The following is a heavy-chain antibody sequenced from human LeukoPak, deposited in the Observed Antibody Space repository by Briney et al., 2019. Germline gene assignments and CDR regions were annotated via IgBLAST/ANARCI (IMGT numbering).Heavy chain of an antibody. Sequence: SETLSLTCAVYGGSFSGYYWSWIRQPPGKGLEWIGEINHSGSTNYNPSLKSRVTISVDTSKNQFSPKLSSVTAADTAVYYCARSRAATNDYWGQGTLVTVSS. V-gene: IGHV4-34*01. CDR2: INHSGST. D-gene: IGHD2-15*01. J-gene: IGHJ4*02. CDR1: GGSFSGYY. CDR3: ARSRAATNDY.